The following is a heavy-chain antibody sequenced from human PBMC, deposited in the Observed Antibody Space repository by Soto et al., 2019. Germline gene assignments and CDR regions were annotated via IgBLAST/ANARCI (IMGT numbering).Heavy chain of an antibody. CDR3: ARFTGISKWTFDS. CDR2: IIPIIGII. V-gene: IGHV1-69*02. Sequence: EASVKVSCKASGGTFSTYTITWVRQAPGQGLEWMGRIIPIIGIINYAQKFQGRLTMTTDTSSNTAYMELRSLRYDDTAVYYCARFTGISKWTFDSWGQGTLVTVSS. J-gene: IGHJ4*02. CDR1: GGTFSTYT. D-gene: IGHD1-26*01.